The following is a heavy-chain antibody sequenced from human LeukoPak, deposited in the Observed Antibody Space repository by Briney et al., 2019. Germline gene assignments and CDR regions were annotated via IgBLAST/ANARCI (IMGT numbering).Heavy chain of an antibody. CDR2: ISAYYGNT. V-gene: IGHV1-18*01. CDR3: ARDRLGSSWYYYYYGMDV. Sequence: ASVTVSCKASGSTCTSYGISWVRQPPAQGLEWMGWISAYYGNTNYAQKLQGRVTMTTDTSTSTAYMELRSLRSDDTAVYYWARDRLGSSWYYYYYGMDVWGQGTTVTVSS. J-gene: IGHJ6*02. D-gene: IGHD6-13*01. CDR1: GSTCTSYG.